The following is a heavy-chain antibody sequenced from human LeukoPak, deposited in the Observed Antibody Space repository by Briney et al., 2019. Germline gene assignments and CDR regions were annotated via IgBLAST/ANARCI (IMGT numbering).Heavy chain of an antibody. CDR2: IYHSGST. CDR1: GGSISSGGYY. J-gene: IGHJ4*02. CDR3: ARHGDTAMVTFWSY. V-gene: IGHV4-30-2*03. Sequence: SETLSLTCTVSGGSISSGGYYWSWIRQPPGKGLEWIGYIYHSGSTYYNPSLKSRVTISVDTSKNQFSLKLSSVTAADTAVYYCARHGDTAMVTFWSYWGQGTLVTVSS. D-gene: IGHD5-18*01.